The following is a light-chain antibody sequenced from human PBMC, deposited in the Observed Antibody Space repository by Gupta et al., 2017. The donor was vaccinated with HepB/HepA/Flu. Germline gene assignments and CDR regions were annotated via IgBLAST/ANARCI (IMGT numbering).Light chain of an antibody. CDR3: QQRSNWPPLFT. Sequence: EIVLTQSPATLSLSPGERATLSCRASQSVSRYLAWYQQKPGQAPRLLVYDTSNRATGIPARFSGSGSGTDFTLTISSLEPEDFAVYYCQQRSNWPPLFTFGPGTKVDFK. V-gene: IGKV3-11*01. CDR2: DTS. J-gene: IGKJ3*01. CDR1: QSVSRY.